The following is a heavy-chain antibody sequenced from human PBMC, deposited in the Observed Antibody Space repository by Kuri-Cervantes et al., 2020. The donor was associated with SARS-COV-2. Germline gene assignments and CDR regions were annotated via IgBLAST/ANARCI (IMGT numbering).Heavy chain of an antibody. CDR1: GFTFSDYY. Sequence: GESLKISCAASGFTFSDYYMSWIRQAPGKGLEWVSYISSSGSTIYYADSVEGRFTISRDNAKNSLYLLMNTLRAEDTAVYYCATTGYSSGWYNFDYWGQGTLVTVSS. V-gene: IGHV3-11*04. CDR3: ATTGYSSGWYNFDY. J-gene: IGHJ4*02. D-gene: IGHD6-19*01. CDR2: ISSSGSTI.